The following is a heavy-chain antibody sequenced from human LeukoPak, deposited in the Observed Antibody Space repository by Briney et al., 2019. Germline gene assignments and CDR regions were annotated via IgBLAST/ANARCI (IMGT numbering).Heavy chain of an antibody. J-gene: IGHJ4*02. CDR2: INHSGST. CDR1: GGSFSGYY. D-gene: IGHD1-26*01. Sequence: SETLSLTCAVYGGSFSGYYWSWVRQPPGKGLEWIGEINHSGSTNYNPSLKSRVTISVDSSKNQCSLKLSTVTAADTAVYYCARHGLWELLLDYWGQGTMVTVSS. CDR3: ARHGLWELLLDY. V-gene: IGHV4-34*01.